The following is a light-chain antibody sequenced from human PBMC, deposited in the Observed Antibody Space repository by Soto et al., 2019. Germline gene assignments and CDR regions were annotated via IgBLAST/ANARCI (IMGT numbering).Light chain of an antibody. CDR2: EVS. CDR1: SRDVGSYNS. J-gene: IGLJ3*02. CDR3: RSYTSISTRV. V-gene: IGLV2-14*01. Sequence: QSVLTQPASVSGSPGQSITISCTGTSRDVGSYNSVSWYQQHPGKSPKLMIYEVSNRPSGVSNRFSASKSANNHSLTISGLQAEDGANYYCRSYTSISTRVFGEGTQLTLL.